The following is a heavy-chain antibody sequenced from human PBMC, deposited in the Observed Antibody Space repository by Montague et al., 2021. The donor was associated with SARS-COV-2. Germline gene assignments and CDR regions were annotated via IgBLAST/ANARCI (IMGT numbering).Heavy chain of an antibody. V-gene: IGHV3-30-3*01. CDR1: GFHFSGNA. Sequence: SRSLSLSASGFHFSGNALHWVCQAPGKGLEWVGLISFRGSDKRYADSVKGRFTISRDNSKNTLYLQMNSLRPEDTAIYYCAAEAGSFGFERFRHWGQGTLVTVSS. J-gene: IGHJ1*01. CDR2: ISFRGSDK. D-gene: IGHD1-1*01. CDR3: AAEAGSFGFERFRH.